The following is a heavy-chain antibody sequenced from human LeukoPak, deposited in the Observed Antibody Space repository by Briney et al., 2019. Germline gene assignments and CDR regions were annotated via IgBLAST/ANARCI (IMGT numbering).Heavy chain of an antibody. CDR2: IFSNGDT. CDR1: EFTVSRNY. J-gene: IGHJ4*02. CDR3: ARDRV. V-gene: IGHV3-53*01. Sequence: GGSLRLSCTASEFTVSRNYMLWVRQAPGKGLEWVSLIFSNGDTHYADSVKGRFTISRDNAKNSVYLQMNSLRADDTAVYYCARDRVGGQGTLVTVSS.